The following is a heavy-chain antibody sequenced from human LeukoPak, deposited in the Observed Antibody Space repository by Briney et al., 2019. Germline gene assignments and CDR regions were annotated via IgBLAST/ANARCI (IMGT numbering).Heavy chain of an antibody. D-gene: IGHD1-1*01. CDR2: IYYSGST. Sequence: SSETLSLTCTVSGGSISSYYWSWIRQPPGKGLEWIGYIYYSGSTNYNPSLKSRVTISVDTSKNQFSLKLSSVTAADTAVYYCARGGSTGTNLNWVDPWGQGTLVTVSS. CDR3: ARGGSTGTNLNWVDP. CDR1: GGSISSYY. V-gene: IGHV4-59*01. J-gene: IGHJ5*02.